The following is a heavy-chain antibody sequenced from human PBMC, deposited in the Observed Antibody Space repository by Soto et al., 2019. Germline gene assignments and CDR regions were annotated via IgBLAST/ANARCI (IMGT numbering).Heavy chain of an antibody. CDR3: ARTRAVWFDP. D-gene: IGHD6-19*01. CDR2: IYYSGST. Sequence: SVTLCLTWAVAGGSISSGGCPWSWIRQPPGKGLEWIGYIYYSGSTYYNPSLKSRVTISVDTSKNQFSLKLSSVTAADTAVYYCARTRAVWFDPRGQGTLVTVSS. CDR1: GGSISSGGCP. J-gene: IGHJ5*02. V-gene: IGHV4-30-2*03.